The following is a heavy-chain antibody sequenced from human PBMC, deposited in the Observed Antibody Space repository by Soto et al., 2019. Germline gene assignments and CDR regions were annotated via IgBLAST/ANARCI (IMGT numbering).Heavy chain of an antibody. J-gene: IGHJ2*01. Sequence: EVQLVESGGGLVQPGGSLRLSCAASGFTFSSYWMHWVRQAPGKGLVWVSRINSDGSSTSYADSVRGRFTISRDNAKNTLYLQMNSLRAEETAVYYCARDADYCSGTSCYASWYFDLWGRGTLVTVSS. V-gene: IGHV3-74*01. CDR2: INSDGSST. CDR1: GFTFSSYW. CDR3: ARDADYCSGTSCYASWYFDL. D-gene: IGHD2-2*01.